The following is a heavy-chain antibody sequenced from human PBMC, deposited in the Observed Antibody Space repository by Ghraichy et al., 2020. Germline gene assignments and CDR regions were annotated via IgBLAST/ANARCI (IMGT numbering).Heavy chain of an antibody. CDR2: ISYDGSNK. J-gene: IGHJ3*02. Sequence: GGSLRLSCAASGFTFSSYAMHWVRQAPGKGLEWVAVISYDGSNKYYADSVKGRFTISRDNSKNTLYLQMNSLRAEDTAVYYCARSGYCSSTSCYTGYSGYDSLEGNDAFDIWGQGTMVTVSS. D-gene: IGHD2-2*02. CDR1: GFTFSSYA. CDR3: ARSGYCSSTSCYTGYSGYDSLEGNDAFDI. V-gene: IGHV3-30*04.